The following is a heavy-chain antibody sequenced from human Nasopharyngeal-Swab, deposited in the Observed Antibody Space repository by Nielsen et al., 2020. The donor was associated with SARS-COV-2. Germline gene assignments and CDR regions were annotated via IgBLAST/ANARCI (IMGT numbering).Heavy chain of an antibody. J-gene: IGHJ6*02. CDR1: GYTFTSYY. Sequence: ASVKVSCKASGYTFTSYYTHWVRQAPGQGLEWMGIINPSGGSTSYAQKFQGRVTMTRDTSTSTVYMELSSLRSEDTAVYYCARDYDFWSGYLYYGMDVWGQGTTVTVSS. CDR2: INPSGGST. D-gene: IGHD3-3*01. V-gene: IGHV1-46*01. CDR3: ARDYDFWSGYLYYGMDV.